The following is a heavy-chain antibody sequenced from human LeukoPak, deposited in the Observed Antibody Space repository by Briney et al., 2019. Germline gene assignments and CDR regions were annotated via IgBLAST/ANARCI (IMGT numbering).Heavy chain of an antibody. J-gene: IGHJ4*02. CDR3: ARGGRRPGFTIFGVVIDPFDY. V-gene: IGHV1-18*01. D-gene: IGHD3-3*01. CDR1: GYTFTSYG. Sequence: GASVKVSCKASGYTFTSYGISWVGQAPGQRLEWMGWISAYNGNTNYAQKLQGRVTMTTDTSTSTAYMELRSLRSDDTGVYYCARGGRRPGFTIFGVVIDPFDYWGQGSLVTVSS. CDR2: ISAYNGNT.